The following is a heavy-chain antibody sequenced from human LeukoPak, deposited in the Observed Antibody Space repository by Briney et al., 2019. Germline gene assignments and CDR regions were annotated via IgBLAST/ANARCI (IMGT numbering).Heavy chain of an antibody. V-gene: IGHV3-23*01. CDR3: AKNYYGSGSYHARDY. D-gene: IGHD3-10*01. CDR1: GFGFSSYA. Sequence: GGSLRLSCAVSGFGFSSYAMSWVRRAPGKGLEWVSAITGSGGRTYYAESVKGRFTISRDNSKNTLYLQMNSLRAEDTAVYYCAKNYYGSGSYHARDYWGQGTLVTVSS. CDR2: ITGSGGRT. J-gene: IGHJ4*02.